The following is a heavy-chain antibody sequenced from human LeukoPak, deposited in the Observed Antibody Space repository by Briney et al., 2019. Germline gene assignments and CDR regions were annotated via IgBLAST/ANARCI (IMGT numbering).Heavy chain of an antibody. CDR2: ISSSGRLM. D-gene: IGHD1-14*01. CDR1: GFTFSSYA. V-gene: IGHV3-21*04. Sequence: GGSLRLSCAASGFTFSSYAMSWVRQAPGKGLEWVSHISSSGRLMQYADSVRGRFTITRDNAQNFMSLQMNNLKPEDTAVYYCARDTNNGLDVWGRGTTVTVS. J-gene: IGHJ6*02. CDR3: ARDTNNGLDV.